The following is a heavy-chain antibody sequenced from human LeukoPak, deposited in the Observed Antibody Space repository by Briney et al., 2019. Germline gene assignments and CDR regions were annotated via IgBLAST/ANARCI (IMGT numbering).Heavy chain of an antibody. Sequence: PGRSLRLSCAASGFTFSSYAMHWVRQAPGKGLEWVAVISYDGSNKYYADSVKGRFTISRDNSKNTLYLQMTSLRAEDTAVYYCARGTISWASSAFDIWGQGTMVTVSS. D-gene: IGHD2-2*01. J-gene: IGHJ3*02. CDR3: ARGTISWASSAFDI. CDR1: GFTFSSYA. CDR2: ISYDGSNK. V-gene: IGHV3-30-3*01.